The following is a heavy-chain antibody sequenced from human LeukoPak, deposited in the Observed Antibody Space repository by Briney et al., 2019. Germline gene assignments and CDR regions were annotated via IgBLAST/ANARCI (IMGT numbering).Heavy chain of an antibody. CDR3: AREGSGVAGHFDY. J-gene: IGHJ4*02. D-gene: IGHD6-19*01. Sequence: GGSLRLSCAASGFTFSSYRMNWVRRAPGKGLEWVSSISSSSSYIYYADSVKGRFTISRDNAKNSLYVQMNSLRAEDTAVYYCAREGSGVAGHFDYWGQGTLVTVSS. CDR2: ISSSSSYI. CDR1: GFTFSSYR. V-gene: IGHV3-21*01.